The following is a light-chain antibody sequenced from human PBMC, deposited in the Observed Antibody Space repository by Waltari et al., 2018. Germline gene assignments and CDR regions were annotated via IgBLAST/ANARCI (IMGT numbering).Light chain of an antibody. V-gene: IGLV1-47*01. CDR2: RNN. J-gene: IGLJ3*02. CDR1: SSNIGHNY. CDR3: AAWDDSLSGRV. Sequence: QSVLTQPPSASGTPGQRVTISCSGSSSNIGHNYVYWYQQLPGTAPKLLIYRNNQRPSGVPDRFSGSKSGTSASLAISGLRSEDEADYYCAAWDDSLSGRVFGGGTKLTVL.